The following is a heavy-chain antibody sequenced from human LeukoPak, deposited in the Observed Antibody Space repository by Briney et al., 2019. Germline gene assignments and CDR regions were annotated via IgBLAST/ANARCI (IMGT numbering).Heavy chain of an antibody. CDR2: INRNGGST. CDR3: ARGFRNGPFDC. D-gene: IGHD2-8*01. CDR1: GFTFEDYG. V-gene: IGHV3-20*04. J-gene: IGHJ4*02. Sequence: GGALRLSCEASGFTFEDYGISWGRQPPGKGLEWVSGINRNGGSTDYSDSVKGRFNISRENDQNSQFLQMNSLRVEDTALYYCARGFRNGPFDCWGQGTLVPVS.